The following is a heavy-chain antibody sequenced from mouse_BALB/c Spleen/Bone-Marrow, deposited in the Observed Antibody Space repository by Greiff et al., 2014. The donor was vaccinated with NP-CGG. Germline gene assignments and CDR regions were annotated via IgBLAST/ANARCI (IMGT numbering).Heavy chain of an antibody. J-gene: IGHJ2*01. Sequence: EVQRVESGGDLVKPGGSLKLSCAASGFTFSSYGMSWVRQTPDKRLEWVATISSGGSYTYYPDSVEGRFTISRDNAKNTLYLQMSSLKSEDTAMYYCARQTYYDYDGYFDYWGQGTTLTVSS. CDR1: GFTFSSYG. CDR2: ISSGGSYT. D-gene: IGHD2-4*01. V-gene: IGHV5-6*01. CDR3: ARQTYYDYDGYFDY.